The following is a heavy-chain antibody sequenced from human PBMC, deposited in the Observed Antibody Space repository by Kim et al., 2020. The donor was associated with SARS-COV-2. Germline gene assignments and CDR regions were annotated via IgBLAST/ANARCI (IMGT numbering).Heavy chain of an antibody. CDR2: ISYDGSNK. CDR1: GFTFSSYA. D-gene: IGHD3-9*01. Sequence: GGSLRLSCAASGFTFSSYAMHWVRQAPGKGLEWVAVISYDGSNKYYADSVKGRFTISRDNSKNTLYLQMNSLRAEDTAVYYCARENLLRYFDWLFFDYWGERTLVTVSS. V-gene: IGHV3-30*04. J-gene: IGHJ4*02. CDR3: ARENLLRYFDWLFFDY.